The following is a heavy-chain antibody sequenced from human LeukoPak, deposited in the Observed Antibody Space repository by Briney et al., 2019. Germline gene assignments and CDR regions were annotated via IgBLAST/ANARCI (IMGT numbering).Heavy chain of an antibody. CDR2: ITHSGST. Sequence: SETLSLTCAVYGGPFSGYYWSWIRQPPGKGLEWIGEITHSGSTNYNPSLKSRVTISVDTSKNQFSLKLSSVTAADTAVYYCASLGDDSSGYPFDYWGQGTLVTVSS. D-gene: IGHD3-22*01. J-gene: IGHJ4*02. CDR3: ASLGDDSSGYPFDY. CDR1: GGPFSGYY. V-gene: IGHV4-34*01.